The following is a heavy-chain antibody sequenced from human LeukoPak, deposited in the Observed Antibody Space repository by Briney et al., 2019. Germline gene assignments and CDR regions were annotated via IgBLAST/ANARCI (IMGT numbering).Heavy chain of an antibody. V-gene: IGHV4-59*01. CDR3: ARESAVAGLGGAFDI. J-gene: IGHJ3*02. CDR1: GGSISSYY. Sequence: SETLSLTCTVSGGSISSYYWSWIRQPPGKGLEWIGYIYYSGSTNYNPSLKSRVTISVDTSKNQFSLKLSSVTAADTAVYYCARESAVAGLGGAFDIWGQGTMVTVSS. CDR2: IYYSGST. D-gene: IGHD6-19*01.